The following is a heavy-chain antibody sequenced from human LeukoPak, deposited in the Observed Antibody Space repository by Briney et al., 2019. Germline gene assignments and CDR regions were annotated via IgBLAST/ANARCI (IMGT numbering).Heavy chain of an antibody. J-gene: IGHJ4*02. CDR2: IYDSVST. V-gene: IGHV4-59*01. D-gene: IGHD5-24*01. CDR1: GGSISSYY. CDR3: ARGTPRDGYNFGY. Sequence: SETLSLTCTVSGGSISSYYWSWIRQPPGKGLEWIAYIYDSVSTNYNPALKSRVTISVDTSKNQLSLNLMSVTAADTAVYYCARGTPRDGYNFGYWGQGTLVTVTS.